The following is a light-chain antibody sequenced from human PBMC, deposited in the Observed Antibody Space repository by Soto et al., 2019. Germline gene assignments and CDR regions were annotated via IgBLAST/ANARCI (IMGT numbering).Light chain of an antibody. J-gene: IGKJ3*01. CDR2: GAS. Sequence: EIVLTQSPGTLSLSPGERATLACRASQSVSSNYLAWYQQKPGKAPRLLVYGASIRATGIPDRFSGSGAGTDLTLTISRVEPEDFAVYYCQHYGSSPFTFGPGTKVEIK. CDR3: QHYGSSPFT. CDR1: QSVSSNY. V-gene: IGKV3-20*01.